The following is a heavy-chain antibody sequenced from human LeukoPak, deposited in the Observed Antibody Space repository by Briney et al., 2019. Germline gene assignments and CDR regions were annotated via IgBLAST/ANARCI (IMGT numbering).Heavy chain of an antibody. V-gene: IGHV2-5*02. Sequence: SGPTLVKPTQTLTLTCTFSGFSLTSRGVLVGWIRQSPGKALEFLALAYWDDGERYSPSLTSRLSITKDTSKNQVILILTDVDPVDTATYYCAHRFDTSGDRPYYFDYWGQGILVTVSS. CDR3: AHRFDTSGDRPYYFDY. D-gene: IGHD3-22*01. CDR1: GFSLTSRGVL. CDR2: AYWDDGE. J-gene: IGHJ4*02.